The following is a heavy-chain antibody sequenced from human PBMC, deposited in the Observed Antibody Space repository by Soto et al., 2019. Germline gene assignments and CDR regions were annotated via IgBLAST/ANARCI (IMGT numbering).Heavy chain of an antibody. V-gene: IGHV1-8*01. D-gene: IGHD3-3*01. CDR1: GYTFTSYD. CDR3: ARVRQRGYYDFWSGYYTYYYYYMDV. J-gene: IGHJ6*03. Sequence: GASVKVSCKASGYTFTSYDINWVRQATGQGLEWMGWMNPNSGNTGYAQKFQGRVTMTRNTSISTAYMELSSLSSEDTAVYYCARVRQRGYYDFWSGYYTYYYYYMDVWGKGTTVTVSS. CDR2: MNPNSGNT.